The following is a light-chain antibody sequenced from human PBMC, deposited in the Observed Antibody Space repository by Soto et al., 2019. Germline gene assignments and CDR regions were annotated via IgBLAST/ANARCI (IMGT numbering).Light chain of an antibody. CDR3: QQYGSSPPGT. CDR1: QSVSSSY. J-gene: IGKJ3*01. CDR2: GAS. V-gene: IGKV3-20*01. Sequence: EIVLTQSPGTLSLSPGERATLSCRASQSVSSSYLAWYQQKPGQAPRLLIYGASSRATCIPDRFSGSESGTDFTLTISRLEAEDFAVYYCQQYGSSPPGTFGPGTKVDIK.